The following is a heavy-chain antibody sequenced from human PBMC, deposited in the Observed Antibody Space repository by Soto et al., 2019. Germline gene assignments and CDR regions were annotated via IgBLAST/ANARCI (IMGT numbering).Heavy chain of an antibody. CDR1: GFTFSTYA. Sequence: PGGSLRLSCAASGFTFSTYAMSWVRQAPGKGLEWVSAISGSGGSTYYAASVKGRFTISRDNSKNTLYLQMNNLRADDTAVYYCARGMYNWFDPWGQGTLVTVSS. CDR2: ISGSGGST. J-gene: IGHJ5*02. CDR3: ARGMYNWFDP. V-gene: IGHV3-23*01.